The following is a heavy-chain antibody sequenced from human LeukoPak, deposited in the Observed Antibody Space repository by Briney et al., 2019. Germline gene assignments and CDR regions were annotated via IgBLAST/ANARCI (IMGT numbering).Heavy chain of an antibody. D-gene: IGHD3-22*01. V-gene: IGHV4-38-2*02. J-gene: IGHJ4*02. CDR2: IYHSGST. Sequence: PSETLSLTCTVSGYSISSGYYWGWIRQPPGKGLEWIGSIYHSGSTYYNPSLKSRVTISVDTSKNQFSLKLSSVTAADTAVYYCAREYYYDSSGDYWGQGTLVTVSS. CDR3: AREYYYDSSGDY. CDR1: GYSISSGYY.